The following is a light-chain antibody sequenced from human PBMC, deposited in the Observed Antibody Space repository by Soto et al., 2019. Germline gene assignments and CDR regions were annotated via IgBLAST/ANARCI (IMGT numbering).Light chain of an antibody. CDR3: SSYTSSTTYV. V-gene: IGLV2-14*01. CDR2: EVS. CDR1: SSDVGAYNF. J-gene: IGLJ1*01. Sequence: QSALTQPASVSGSPGQSITISCTGTSSDVGAYNFVSWYQQLPGRAPKLMIYEVSNRPSGVSNRFSGSKSGHTASLTISGLQAEDEADYYCSSYTSSTTYVFGTGTKVTVL.